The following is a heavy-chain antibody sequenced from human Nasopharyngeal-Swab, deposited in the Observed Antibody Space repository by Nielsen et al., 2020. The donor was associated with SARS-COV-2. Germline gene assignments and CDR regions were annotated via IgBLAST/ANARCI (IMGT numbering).Heavy chain of an antibody. V-gene: IGHV5-51*01. CDR3: ARLGGYSGYGYYYYGMDV. J-gene: IGHJ6*02. CDR2: IYPGDSDT. CDR1: GYSFTSYW. D-gene: IGHD5-12*01. Sequence: KVSCKGSGYSFTSYWIGGVRQRPGKGLEWMGIIYPGDSDTRYSPSFQGQVTISADKSISTAYLQWNSLKASDTAWYYCARLGGYSGYGYYYYGMDVWVPGTTVTVSS.